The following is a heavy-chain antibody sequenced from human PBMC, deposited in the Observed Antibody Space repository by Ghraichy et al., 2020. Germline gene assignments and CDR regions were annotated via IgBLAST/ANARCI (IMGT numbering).Heavy chain of an antibody. D-gene: IGHD4-23*01. CDR2: ISGSGGGT. V-gene: IGHV3-23*01. Sequence: GESLNISCAASGFSFSDSVMHWVRQAPGKGLEWVSGISGSGGGTFYAESVKGRFTISRDNSKNTLYLQMNNLRAEDTALYHCAYDYGGNGAMDVWGQGTTVTVSS. J-gene: IGHJ6*02. CDR1: GFSFSDSV. CDR3: AYDYGGNGAMDV.